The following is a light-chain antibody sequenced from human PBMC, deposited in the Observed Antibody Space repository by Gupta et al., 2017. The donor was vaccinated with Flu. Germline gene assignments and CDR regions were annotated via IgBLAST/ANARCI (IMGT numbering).Light chain of an antibody. Sequence: SALTPPASVSSSPGQPITIFCTGTSSDVGSYNLVSWYQQHPGKAPKLMIYDVIKRPSGVSNRVSGSKSGNTASLTISGFQAEDEAYYFCCSYAGSSTFWVFGGGTKLTVL. CDR3: CSYAGSSTFWV. J-gene: IGLJ3*02. V-gene: IGLV2-23*02. CDR2: DVI. CDR1: SSDVGSYNL.